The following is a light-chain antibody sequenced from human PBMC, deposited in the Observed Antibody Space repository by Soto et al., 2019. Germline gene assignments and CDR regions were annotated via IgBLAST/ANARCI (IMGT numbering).Light chain of an antibody. V-gene: IGKV3-20*01. CDR2: GTS. Sequence: EIVLTQSPGTLSLSPGESATLSCRAAQTIGSTYLAWYQQKGGQAPKLLIYGTSTRATGIPDRFSGSGSGTDFSLTISRLEAEDVAVYCCQQYRSPALTFGGGTKVEI. CDR1: QTIGSTY. CDR3: QQYRSPALT. J-gene: IGKJ4*01.